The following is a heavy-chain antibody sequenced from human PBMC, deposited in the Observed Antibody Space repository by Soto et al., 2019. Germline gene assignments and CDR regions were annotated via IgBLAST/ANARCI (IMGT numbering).Heavy chain of an antibody. D-gene: IGHD6-19*01. CDR3: AREAIAVAGDYYYYGMYV. CDR1: GYTFTSYG. V-gene: IGHV1-18*01. CDR2: ISAYNGNT. J-gene: IGHJ6*02. Sequence: VQLVQSGAEVKKPGASVKVSCKASGYTFTSYGISWVRQAPGQGLEWMGWISAYNGNTNYAQQLQGRVTMTTDTSTSTAYLELRSRRSDDTAVYYCAREAIAVAGDYYYYGMYVWGQGTTVTVSS.